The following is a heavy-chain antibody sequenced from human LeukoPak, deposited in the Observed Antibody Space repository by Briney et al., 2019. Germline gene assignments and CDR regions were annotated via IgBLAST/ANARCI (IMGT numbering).Heavy chain of an antibody. CDR2: IYYSGST. J-gene: IGHJ6*02. Sequence: SETLSLTCTVSGGSISSSSYYWGWIRQPPGKGLEWIGSIYYSGSTYYNPSLKSRVTISVGTSKNQFSLKLSSVTAADTAVYYCARDGAIAAAGTQDGMDVWGQGTTVTVSS. CDR3: ARDGAIAAAGTQDGMDV. CDR1: GGSISSSSYY. V-gene: IGHV4-39*07. D-gene: IGHD6-13*01.